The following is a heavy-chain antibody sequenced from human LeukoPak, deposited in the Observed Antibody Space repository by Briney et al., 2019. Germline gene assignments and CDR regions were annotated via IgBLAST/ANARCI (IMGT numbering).Heavy chain of an antibody. J-gene: IGHJ4*02. D-gene: IGHD5-18*01. Sequence: ASAKVSCKASGYTFTSYDINWVRQATGQGLEWMGWMNPNSGNTGYAQKFQGRVTMTRNTSISTAYMELSSLRSEDTAVYYCARAGTYSYALDYWGQGTLVTVSS. V-gene: IGHV1-8*01. CDR3: ARAGTYSYALDY. CDR1: GYTFTSYD. CDR2: MNPNSGNT.